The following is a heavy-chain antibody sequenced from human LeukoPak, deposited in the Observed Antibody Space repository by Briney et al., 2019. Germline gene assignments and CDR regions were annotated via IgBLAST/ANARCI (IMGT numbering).Heavy chain of an antibody. CDR2: ISAYNGNT. Sequence: ASVKVSRKASGYTFTSYGISWVRQAPGQGLEWMGWISAYNGNTNYAQKLQGRVTMTTDTSTSTAYMELRSLRSDDTAVYYCARGWGGDTAMVPTSNFDYWGQGTLVTVSS. CDR3: ARGWGGDTAMVPTSNFDY. J-gene: IGHJ4*02. V-gene: IGHV1-18*01. CDR1: GYTFTSYG. D-gene: IGHD5-18*01.